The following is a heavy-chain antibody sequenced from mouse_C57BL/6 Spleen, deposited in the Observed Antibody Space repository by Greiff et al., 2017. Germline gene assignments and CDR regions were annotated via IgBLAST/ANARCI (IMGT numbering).Heavy chain of an antibody. CDR1: GFTFSSYA. Sequence: DVKLVESGGGLVKPGGSLKLSCAASGFTFSSYAMSWVRQTPEKRLEWVATISDGGSYTYYPDNVKGRFTISRDNAKNNLYLQMSHLKSEDTAMYYCARDRDYDYDIFAYWGQGTLVTVSA. D-gene: IGHD2-4*01. CDR2: ISDGGSYT. V-gene: IGHV5-4*01. J-gene: IGHJ3*01. CDR3: ARDRDYDYDIFAY.